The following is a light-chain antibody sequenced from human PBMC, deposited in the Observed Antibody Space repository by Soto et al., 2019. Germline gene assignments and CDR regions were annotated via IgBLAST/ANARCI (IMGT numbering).Light chain of an antibody. CDR1: QSLLYSSNNKNY. J-gene: IGKJ4*01. CDR2: WAS. V-gene: IGKV4-1*01. Sequence: DIVMTQSPDSLAVSLGERATINCKSSQSLLYSSNNKNYLTWYQQKPEQPPKLLIYWASTRESGVPDRFSGSGSGTDFTLTISNLQAEDVAVYYCQQYYNTPLTFGGGTKVEIK. CDR3: QQYYNTPLT.